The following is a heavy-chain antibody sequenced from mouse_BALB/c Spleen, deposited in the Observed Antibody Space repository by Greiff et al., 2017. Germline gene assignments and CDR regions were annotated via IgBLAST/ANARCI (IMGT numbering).Heavy chain of an antibody. J-gene: IGHJ4*01. V-gene: IGHV5-12-1*01. CDR1: GFAFSSYD. CDR2: ISSGGGST. Sequence: EVKLVESGGGLVKPGGSLKLSCAASGFAFSSYDMSWVRQTPEKRLEWVAYISSGGGSTYYPDTVKGRFTISRDNAKNTLYLQMSSLKSEDTAMYYCARHGYYSLAMDYWGQGTSVTVSS. D-gene: IGHD2-3*01. CDR3: ARHGYYSLAMDY.